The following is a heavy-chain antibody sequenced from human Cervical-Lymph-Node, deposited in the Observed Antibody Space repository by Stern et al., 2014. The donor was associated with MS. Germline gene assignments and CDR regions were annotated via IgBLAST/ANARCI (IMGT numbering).Heavy chain of an antibody. CDR3: ARSPPYYEFWNDYYYFDY. Sequence: QVTLKESGPALVKPTQTLTLTCTFSGFSLSTSGMRVSWIRQPPGKALEWLARIDWGDDKFYSTSLKTRLTISKDTSKNQVVLTMTNMDPVDTATYYCARSPPYYEFWNDYYYFDYWGQGTLVAVSS. D-gene: IGHD3-3*01. CDR2: IDWGDDK. J-gene: IGHJ4*02. CDR1: GFSLSTSGMR. V-gene: IGHV2-70*04.